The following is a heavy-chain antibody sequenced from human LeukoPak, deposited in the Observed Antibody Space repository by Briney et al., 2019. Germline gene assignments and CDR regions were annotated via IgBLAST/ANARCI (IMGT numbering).Heavy chain of an antibody. CDR1: GFTFSSYG. CDR2: IRYDGSSK. J-gene: IGHJ4*02. Sequence: TGGSLRLSCAASGFTFSSYGMHWVRQAPGKGLEWVAFIRYDGSSKYYADSVKGRFTISRDNSKNTLYLQMNSLRAEDTAVYYCAKDGGVQLWFSYWGQGTLVTVSS. CDR3: AKDGGVQLWFSY. D-gene: IGHD5-18*01. V-gene: IGHV3-30*02.